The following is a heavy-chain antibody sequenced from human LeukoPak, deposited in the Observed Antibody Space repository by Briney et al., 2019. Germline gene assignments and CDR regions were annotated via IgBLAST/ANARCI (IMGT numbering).Heavy chain of an antibody. Sequence: PSETLSLTCNVSGDSINSHCWSWIRQPPGKGLEWIGYVYNSRSTNYNPSLKSRVTISEDKSKNQPSLRLTSVTAADTAVYYCARGGSSGPYNWFDPWGQGILVTVSS. CDR2: VYNSRST. D-gene: IGHD6-19*01. V-gene: IGHV4-59*11. CDR1: GDSINSHC. J-gene: IGHJ5*02. CDR3: ARGGSSGPYNWFDP.